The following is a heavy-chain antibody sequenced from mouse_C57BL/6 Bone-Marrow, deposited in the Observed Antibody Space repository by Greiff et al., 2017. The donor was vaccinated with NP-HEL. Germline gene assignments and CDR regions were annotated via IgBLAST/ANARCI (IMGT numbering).Heavy chain of an antibody. J-gene: IGHJ1*03. CDR3: ARSRDTTVVADWYFDV. CDR2: IYPGDGDT. D-gene: IGHD1-1*01. CDR1: GYAFSSSW. Sequence: VQGVESGPELVKPGASVKISCKASGYAFSSSWMNWVKQRPGKGLEWIGRIYPGDGDTNYNGKFKGKATLTADKSSSTAYMQLSSLTSEDSAVYFCARSRDTTVVADWYFDVWGTGTTVTVSS. V-gene: IGHV1-82*01.